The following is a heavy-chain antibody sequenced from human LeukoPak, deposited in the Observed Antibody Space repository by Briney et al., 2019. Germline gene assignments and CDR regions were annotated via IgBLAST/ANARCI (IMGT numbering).Heavy chain of an antibody. CDR2: IRPNSGYT. V-gene: IGHV1-2*02. J-gene: IGHJ4*02. D-gene: IGHD4-17*01. CDR1: GYTCTNSY. Sequence: ASLKVSCKASGYTCTNSYIHWLRQAPGQGLEWMGWIRPNSGYTHYAQRFQGRVTMTRATSFSTAHMELHSLPSDDTAIYYCARNYGHNSKYFDFWGQGTLVTVSS. CDR3: ARNYGHNSKYFDF.